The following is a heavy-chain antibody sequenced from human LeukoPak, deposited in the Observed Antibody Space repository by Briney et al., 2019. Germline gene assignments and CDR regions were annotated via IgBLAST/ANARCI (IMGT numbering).Heavy chain of an antibody. D-gene: IGHD2-15*01. J-gene: IGHJ4*02. V-gene: IGHV4-39*07. CDR2: IYYTGST. CDR3: ARGRYCSGGSCLPIDY. CDR1: GDSISTSSYY. Sequence: SETLSLTCTVSGDSISTSSYYWGWIRQPPGKGLEWIGSIYYTGSTYYNPSLKSRVTISVDTSKNQFSLKLSSVTAADTAVYYCARGRYCSGGSCLPIDYWGQGTLVTVSS.